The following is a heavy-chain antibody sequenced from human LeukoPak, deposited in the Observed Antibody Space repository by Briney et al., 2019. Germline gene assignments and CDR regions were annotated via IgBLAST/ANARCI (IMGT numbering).Heavy chain of an antibody. D-gene: IGHD3-10*01. J-gene: IGHJ6*03. Sequence: GASVKVSCKASGYTFTSYDINWVRQATGQGLEWMGWMNPNSGNTGYAQKFQGRVTMTRNTSISTAYMELSSLRSEDTAVYYCARGVGRLWFGELLYFQGYYYYYYYMDVWGKGTTVTISS. CDR3: ARGVGRLWFGELLYFQGYYYYYYYMDV. CDR2: MNPNSGNT. CDR1: GYTFTSYD. V-gene: IGHV1-8*01.